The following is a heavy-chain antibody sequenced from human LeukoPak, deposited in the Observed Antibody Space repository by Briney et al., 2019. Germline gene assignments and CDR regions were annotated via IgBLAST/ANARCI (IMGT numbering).Heavy chain of an antibody. CDR3: ARDLRRQLWSRVDDY. D-gene: IGHD5-18*01. V-gene: IGHV3-21*01. CDR1: GFNFSSYS. CDR2: ISSSSSYI. Sequence: PGGSLRLSCAASGFNFSSYSMNWVRQAPGKGLEWVSPISSSSSYIYYADSVKGRFTISRDNAKNSLYLQMNSLRAEDTAVYYCARDLRRQLWSRVDDYWGQGTLVTVSS. J-gene: IGHJ4*02.